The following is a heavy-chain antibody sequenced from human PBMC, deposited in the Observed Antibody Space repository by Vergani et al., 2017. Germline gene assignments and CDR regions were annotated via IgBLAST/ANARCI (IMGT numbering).Heavy chain of an antibody. D-gene: IGHD3-22*01. Sequence: QVQLVESGGGVVQPGGSLRLSCAASGFTFSSYGMHWVRQAPGKGLEWVAFLRNDGSNKYYSDSVKGRFTTSRDNSKNKLYLQKNSLRAEDTAVYYCAGEGVGYYDSSGYYGGAFDIWGQGTMVTVSS. J-gene: IGHJ3*02. CDR1: GFTFSSYG. CDR3: AGEGVGYYDSSGYYGGAFDI. CDR2: LRNDGSNK. V-gene: IGHV3-30*02.